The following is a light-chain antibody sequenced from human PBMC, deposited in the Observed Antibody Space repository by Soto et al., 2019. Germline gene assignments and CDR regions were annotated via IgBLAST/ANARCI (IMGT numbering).Light chain of an antibody. V-gene: IGKV3-15*01. Sequence: EIVMTQSPATLSVSPGERATLSCRASQSVSSNLAWYQQKPGQAPRLLIYGASTRATGIPARFSGSGSGTDFTLTINTLEPEDFAVYYCQQYGSSGTFGQGTKVDI. J-gene: IGKJ1*01. CDR2: GAS. CDR1: QSVSSN. CDR3: QQYGSSGT.